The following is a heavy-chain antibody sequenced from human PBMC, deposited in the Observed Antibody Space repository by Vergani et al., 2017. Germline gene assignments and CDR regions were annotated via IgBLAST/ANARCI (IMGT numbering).Heavy chain of an antibody. Sequence: EVQLVESGGGLVQPGGSLRLSCAASGFTFSSYEMNWVRQAPGKGLEWVSYISSSGSTIYYADSVKGRFTISRDNSKNTLYLQMNSLRAEDTAVYYCAKIVVVPAANYYYYMDVWGKGTTVTVSS. CDR2: ISSSGSTI. V-gene: IGHV3-48*03. D-gene: IGHD2-2*01. CDR1: GFTFSSYE. J-gene: IGHJ6*03. CDR3: AKIVVVPAANYYYYMDV.